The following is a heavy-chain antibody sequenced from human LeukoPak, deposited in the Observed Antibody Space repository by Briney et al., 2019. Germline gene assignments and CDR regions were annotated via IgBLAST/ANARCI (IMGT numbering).Heavy chain of an antibody. CDR2: IKTDGSEK. CDR1: GFTFSNYW. V-gene: IGHV3-7*01. Sequence: GGSLRLSCEGSGFTFSNYWMGWVRQAPGKGLRWVANIKTDGSEKYYVDSVKGRFTISRDNAKNSLYLQMNSLRAEDTAVYYCARETYSSGWFPDPWGQGTLVTVSS. D-gene: IGHD6-19*01. CDR3: ARETYSSGWFPDP. J-gene: IGHJ5*02.